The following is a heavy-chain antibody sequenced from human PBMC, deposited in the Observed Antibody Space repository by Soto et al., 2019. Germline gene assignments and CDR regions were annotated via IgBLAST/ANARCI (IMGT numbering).Heavy chain of an antibody. CDR1: WYSFANYW. CDR2: VDPTDSYS. V-gene: IGHV5-10-1*01. CDR3: ARGSYYTSEKYFTYYHYAMDA. Sequence: GESLKISCKGPWYSFANYWITWVRQMPGKVLEWLGRVDPTDSYSNYSPSFQGHVTISADKSISTAYLQWSSLKASDTAMYYCARGSYYTSEKYFTYYHYAMDAWGQGTTVTVSS. J-gene: IGHJ6*02. D-gene: IGHD3-3*01.